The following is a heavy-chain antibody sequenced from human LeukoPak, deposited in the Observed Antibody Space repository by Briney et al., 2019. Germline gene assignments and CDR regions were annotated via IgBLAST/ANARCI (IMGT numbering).Heavy chain of an antibody. V-gene: IGHV3-23*01. Sequence: GGSLRLSCAASGFTFSSYAMSWVRQAPGKGLEWVSAISGSGGSTYYADSVKGRFTISRDNSKNTLYLQMNSLRAEDTAVYYCAKVRMDGDYFFMDYYMDVCGKGTTVTVSS. D-gene: IGHD4-17*01. CDR1: GFTFSSYA. CDR2: ISGSGGST. J-gene: IGHJ6*03. CDR3: AKVRMDGDYFFMDYYMDV.